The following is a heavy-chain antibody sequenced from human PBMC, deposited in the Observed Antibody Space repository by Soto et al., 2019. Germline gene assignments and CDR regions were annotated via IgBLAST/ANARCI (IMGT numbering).Heavy chain of an antibody. CDR1: GYTFTSYA. CDR2: INAGNGNT. D-gene: IGHD3-3*01. J-gene: IGHJ6*03. CDR3: ARTGSGYDFWSGPTPYYMDV. V-gene: IGHV1-3*01. Sequence: ASVKVSCKASGYTFTSYAMHWVRQAPGQRLEWMGWINAGNGNTKYSQKFQGRVTITRDTSASTAYMELSSLRSEDTAVYYCARTGSGYDFWSGPTPYYMDVWGKGTTVTVSS.